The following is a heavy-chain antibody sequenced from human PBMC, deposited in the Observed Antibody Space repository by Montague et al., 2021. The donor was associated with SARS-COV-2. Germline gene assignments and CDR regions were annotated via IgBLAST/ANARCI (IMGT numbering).Heavy chain of an antibody. J-gene: IGHJ6*02. D-gene: IGHD2/OR15-2a*01. Sequence: SLRLSCAASGFPFSSYAMHWVRQAPGKGLEWVAVISYDGGNKYYADSVKGRFTISRDNSKNTLYLQMNSLRAEDTAVYYCARVLGGYYGMDVWGQGTTVTVSS. CDR3: ARVLGGYYGMDV. CDR2: ISYDGGNK. CDR1: GFPFSSYA. V-gene: IGHV3-30-3*01.